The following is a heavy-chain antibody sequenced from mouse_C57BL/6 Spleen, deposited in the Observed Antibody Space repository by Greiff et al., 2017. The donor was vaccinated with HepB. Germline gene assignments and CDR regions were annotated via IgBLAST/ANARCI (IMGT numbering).Heavy chain of an antibody. CDR3: APYYSNLTAWFAY. CDR1: GYTFTDYY. D-gene: IGHD2-5*01. Sequence: EVQLQQSGPELVKPGASVKISCKASGYTFTDYYMNWVKQSHGKSLEWIGDINPNNGGTSYNQKFKGKATLTVDKSSSTAYMELRSLTSEDSAVYDCAPYYSNLTAWFAYWGQGTLVTVSA. J-gene: IGHJ3*01. V-gene: IGHV1-26*01. CDR2: INPNNGGT.